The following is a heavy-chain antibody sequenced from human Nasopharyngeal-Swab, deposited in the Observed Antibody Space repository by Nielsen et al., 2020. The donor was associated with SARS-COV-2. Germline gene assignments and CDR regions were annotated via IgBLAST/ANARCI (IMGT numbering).Heavy chain of an antibody. CDR2: IWYDGSNK. CDR1: GFTFSNYG. D-gene: IGHD3-10*01. Sequence: GASLQISCAASGFTFSNYGMHWVRQAPGKGLEWVAVIWYDGSNKYYADSVKGRFTISRDNSKNTVYLQMNSLRAEDTAVYYCARDRVLWFGENWFDPWGQGTLVTVSS. CDR3: ARDRVLWFGENWFDP. V-gene: IGHV3-33*01. J-gene: IGHJ5*02.